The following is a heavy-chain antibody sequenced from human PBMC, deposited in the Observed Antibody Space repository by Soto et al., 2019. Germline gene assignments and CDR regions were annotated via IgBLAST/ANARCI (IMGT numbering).Heavy chain of an antibody. CDR1: EYTVIRYG. V-gene: IGHV3-30*18. J-gene: IGHJ6*02. CDR2: ISYDGSNK. D-gene: IGHD1-26*01. Sequence: PGGSLRLSCAASEYTVIRYGMDWVRQAPGKGLEWVSFISYDGSNKYYSDSVKGRFTISRDNSKNTLYLQMNSLRAEDTAVYYCAKDMGSGTYRTREEGMDVWGQGTTVTVSS. CDR3: AKDMGSGTYRTREEGMDV.